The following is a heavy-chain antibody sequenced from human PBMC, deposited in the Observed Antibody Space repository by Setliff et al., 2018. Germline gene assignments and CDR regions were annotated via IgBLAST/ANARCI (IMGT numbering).Heavy chain of an antibody. Sequence: GESLKISCRGSGYRFTTYWIAWVRQKPGKGLEWMGIVYPGDSDTQYSPSFQGQVTFSSAKSINTAYLHLSSLKASDTAMYYCAREHVSGHSEYWGQGTLVTVSS. CDR2: VYPGDSDT. V-gene: IGHV5-51*01. J-gene: IGHJ4*02. CDR1: GYRFTTYW. D-gene: IGHD1-26*01. CDR3: AREHVSGHSEY.